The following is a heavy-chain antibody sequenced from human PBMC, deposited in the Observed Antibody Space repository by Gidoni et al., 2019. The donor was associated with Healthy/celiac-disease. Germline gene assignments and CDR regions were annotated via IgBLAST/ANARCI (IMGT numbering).Heavy chain of an antibody. Sequence: QVQLVQSGAEVKKPGSSVKVSCKASGGTFSSYAISWVRQAPGQGLEWMGGIIPIFGTATYAQKFQGRVTIPADESTSTAYLELSSLRSEDTAVYYCARVGDYGDPTTPDYWGQGTLVTVSS. J-gene: IGHJ4*02. CDR1: GGTFSSYA. D-gene: IGHD4-17*01. CDR2: IIPIFGTA. CDR3: ARVGDYGDPTTPDY. V-gene: IGHV1-69*01.